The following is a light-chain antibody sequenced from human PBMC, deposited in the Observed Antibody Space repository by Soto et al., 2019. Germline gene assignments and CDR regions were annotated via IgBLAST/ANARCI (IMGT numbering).Light chain of an antibody. CDR3: QQSYGLPLT. V-gene: IGKV1-39*01. CDR2: AAS. J-gene: IGKJ4*01. Sequence: DIQMAQSPSSLSASVGDRVAITVRASQSISTYLNWYQLKPGKAPRLLISAASTLQSGVPSRFSGGGSGTSFTLTISDLQREDSATYSCQQSYGLPLTFGGGTKVDIK. CDR1: QSISTY.